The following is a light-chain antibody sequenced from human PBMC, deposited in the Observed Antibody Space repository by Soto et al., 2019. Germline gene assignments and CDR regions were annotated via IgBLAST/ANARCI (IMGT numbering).Light chain of an antibody. Sequence: DSQMTQSPSSLSASVGDRVTITCRASQAINIYLAWYQLKPGKVPKLLIYGASTLRSGVPSRFSGSGSGTEFTLTISSLQPEDVATYYCQKYYSAPWPFGQGTRVEIK. CDR3: QKYYSAPWP. CDR1: QAINIY. V-gene: IGKV1-27*01. CDR2: GAS. J-gene: IGKJ1*01.